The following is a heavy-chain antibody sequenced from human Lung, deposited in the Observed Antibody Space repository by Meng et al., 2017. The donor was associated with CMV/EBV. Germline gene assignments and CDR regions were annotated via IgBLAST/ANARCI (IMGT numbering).Heavy chain of an antibody. CDR2: ISYDGRNN. J-gene: IGHJ4*02. CDR1: GFTFSSYA. V-gene: IGHV3-30*04. CDR3: ESAISEIAARRVLDY. Sequence: GGSLRPXWAASGFTFSSYAMHWVRQAPGKGLEWVAVISYDGRNNYYADSVRGRFTISRDNSKNTLYLQMNSLRGEDTAVYYCESAISEIAARRVLDYWGQGTXVTVSS. D-gene: IGHD6-6*01.